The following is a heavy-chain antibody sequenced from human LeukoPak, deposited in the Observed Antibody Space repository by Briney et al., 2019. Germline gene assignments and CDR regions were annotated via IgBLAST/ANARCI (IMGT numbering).Heavy chain of an antibody. D-gene: IGHD3-9*01. CDR2: IGTAGDT. V-gene: IGHV3-13*01. Sequence: GGSLRLSCAASGFTFSSYDMHWVRQPTGKGLEWVSAIGTAGDTYYSHSVKGRFTISRENATNSLYLHMNSLSAGDTAVYFCARGHMLTGYYNFAWFDPWGQGTLVTVSS. J-gene: IGHJ5*02. CDR3: ARGHMLTGYYNFAWFDP. CDR1: GFTFSSYD.